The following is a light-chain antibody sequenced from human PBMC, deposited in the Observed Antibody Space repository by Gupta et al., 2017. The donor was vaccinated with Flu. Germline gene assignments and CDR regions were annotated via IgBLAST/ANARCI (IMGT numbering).Light chain of an antibody. J-gene: IGKJ1*01. V-gene: IGKV3-11*01. CDR1: QSVSSY. CDR3: QQRSNWPPEGT. CDR2: DAS. Sequence: EIVLTQSPATLSLSPGERATLSCRASQSVSSYLAWYQQKPGQAPRLLIYDASNRATGIPARFSGSGSGTDFTLTISSLEPEDFAVYYCQQRSNWPPEGTFGQGTKGNQT.